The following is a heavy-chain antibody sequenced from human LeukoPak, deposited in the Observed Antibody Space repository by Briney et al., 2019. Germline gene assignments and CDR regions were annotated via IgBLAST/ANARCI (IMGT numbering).Heavy chain of an antibody. J-gene: IGHJ4*02. V-gene: IGHV1-2*02. CDR2: INPNSGGT. CDR3: ARDSLRYCSSTSCSSGGY. CDR1: GYTFTGYY. Sequence: ASVKVSCKASGYTFTGYYMHWVRQAPGQGLEWMGWINPNSGGTNYAQKLQGRVTMTTDTSTSTAYMELRSLRSDDTAVYYCARDSLRYCSSTSCSSGGYWGQGTLVTVSS. D-gene: IGHD2-2*01.